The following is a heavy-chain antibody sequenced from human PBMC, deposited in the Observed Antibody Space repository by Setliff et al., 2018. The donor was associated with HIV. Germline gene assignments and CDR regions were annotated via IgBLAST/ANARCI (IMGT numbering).Heavy chain of an antibody. CDR2: IYYSGST. Sequence: SETLSLTCAVSGDSISASYWNWIRQFPGGGLEWIGYIYYSGSTKYNPSLKRRVTISIDKSRKYFSLKLPSVTAADTAMYFCTKGRLGQADYWGQVTLVTVS. J-gene: IGHJ4*02. CDR3: TKGRLGQADY. V-gene: IGHV4-59*01. D-gene: IGHD4-17*01. CDR1: GDSISASY.